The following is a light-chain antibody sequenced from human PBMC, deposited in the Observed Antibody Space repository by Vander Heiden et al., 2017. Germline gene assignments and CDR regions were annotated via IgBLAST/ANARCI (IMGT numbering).Light chain of an antibody. CDR2: EDN. CDR3: QSYDSSLMV. V-gene: IGLV6-57*01. Sequence: FMLTPPHSALESPGRTVTISCNRSSGSIASNYVQWYQQRPGSSPTTVIYEDNQRPSGVPDRFSGSIDSSSNSASLTISGLKTEDEADYYCQSYDSSLMVFGGGTKLTVL. J-gene: IGLJ3*02. CDR1: SGSIASNY.